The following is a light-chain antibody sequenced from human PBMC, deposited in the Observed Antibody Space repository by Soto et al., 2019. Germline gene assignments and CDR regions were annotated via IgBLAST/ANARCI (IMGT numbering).Light chain of an antibody. CDR1: QSVSSNY. CDR3: QQYGSSPLT. CDR2: GAS. V-gene: IGKV3-20*01. J-gene: IGKJ4*01. Sequence: EIVLTQSPGTLSLSPGERAPLSCRASQSVSSNYVAWFQQKHGQAPRLVIDGASIRATGMPDRFSGSGSGTDFTLTNSSLEPEDFAVYYCQQYGSSPLTFGGGTKVEIK.